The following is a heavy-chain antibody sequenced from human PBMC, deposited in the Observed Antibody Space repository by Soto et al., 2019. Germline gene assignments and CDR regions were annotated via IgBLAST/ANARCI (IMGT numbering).Heavy chain of an antibody. CDR1: GFTFGSYS. J-gene: IGHJ4*02. D-gene: IGHD5-18*01. Sequence: GGSLRLSCAASGFTFGSYSMNWVRQAPGKGLEWVSSISSSSSYIYYADSVKGRFTISRDNAKNSLYLQMNSLRAEDTAVYYCARAPTWIQLWLYDYWGQGTLVTVSS. CDR3: ARAPTWIQLWLYDY. V-gene: IGHV3-21*01. CDR2: ISSSSSYI.